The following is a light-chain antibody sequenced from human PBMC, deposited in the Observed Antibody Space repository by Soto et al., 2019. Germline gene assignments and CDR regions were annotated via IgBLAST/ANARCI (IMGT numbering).Light chain of an antibody. CDR3: QQRTDWPPT. Sequence: EIVLTQSPATLSLPPGERATLSCRASQSVTSYLTWYQQKPGQAPRLLIYDVSNRATGIPARFSGSGSGTDFTLTISSLEPEDFAVYYCQQRTDWPPTFGQGTKVEI. CDR1: QSVTSY. CDR2: DVS. V-gene: IGKV3-11*01. J-gene: IGKJ1*01.